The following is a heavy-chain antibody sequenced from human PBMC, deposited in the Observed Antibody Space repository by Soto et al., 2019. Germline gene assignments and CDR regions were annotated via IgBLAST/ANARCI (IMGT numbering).Heavy chain of an antibody. CDR3: AQEQGYTSGPKNFDY. D-gene: IGHD5-12*01. CDR2: IYDSGSS. Sequence: SETLSLTCTVSGASISSGDYFWSWMRQSPGKSLEWIGNIYDSGSSCCQRSLMSRVNMSVDPSTKQFCLMLAAETAADTSVYYRAQEQGYTSGPKNFDYWGQGTLVTVSS. CDR1: GASISSGDYF. J-gene: IGHJ4*02. V-gene: IGHV4-30-4*01.